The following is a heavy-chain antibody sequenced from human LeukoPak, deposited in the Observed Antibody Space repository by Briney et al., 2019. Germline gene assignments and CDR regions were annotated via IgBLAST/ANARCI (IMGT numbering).Heavy chain of an antibody. V-gene: IGHV3-23*01. CDR3: AKGPSSGWYRY. CDR2: ISGSGGST. CDR1: GFTFSSYA. Sequence: GGSLRLSCAASGFTFSSYATSWVRQAPGKGLEWVSAISGSGGSTYYADSVKGRFTISRDNSKNTLYLQMNSLRAEDTAVYYCAKGPSSGWYRYWGQGTLVTVSS. D-gene: IGHD6-19*01. J-gene: IGHJ4*02.